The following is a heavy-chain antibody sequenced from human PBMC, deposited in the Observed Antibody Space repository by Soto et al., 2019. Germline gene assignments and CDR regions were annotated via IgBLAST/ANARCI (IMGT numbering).Heavy chain of an antibody. Sequence: GGSLRLSCAASGFTFDDYAMHWVRQAPGKGLEWVSGISWNSGSIGYADSVKGRFTISRDNAKNSLYLQMNSLRAEDTALYYCAKDGNAIFGVVIMNPYFDYWGQGTLVTVSS. D-gene: IGHD3-3*01. J-gene: IGHJ4*02. V-gene: IGHV3-9*01. CDR3: AKDGNAIFGVVIMNPYFDY. CDR1: GFTFDDYA. CDR2: ISWNSGSI.